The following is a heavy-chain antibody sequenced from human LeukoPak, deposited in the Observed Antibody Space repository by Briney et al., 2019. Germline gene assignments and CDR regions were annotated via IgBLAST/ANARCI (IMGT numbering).Heavy chain of an antibody. D-gene: IGHD2-15*01. J-gene: IGHJ4*02. CDR3: AKARGEQNGGSNY. V-gene: IGHV3-11*05. CDR2: ISSSSSYI. Sequence: PGGSLRLSCAASGFTFSDYYMSWIRQAPGKGLEWVSSISSSSSYIYYADSVKGRFTISRDNAKNSLYLQMNSLRAEDTAVYYCAKARGEQNGGSNYWGQGTQVIVSS. CDR1: GFTFSDYY.